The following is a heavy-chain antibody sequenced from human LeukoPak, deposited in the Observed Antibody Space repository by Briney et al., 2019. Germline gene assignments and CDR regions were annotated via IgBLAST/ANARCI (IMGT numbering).Heavy chain of an antibody. D-gene: IGHD3-22*01. CDR2: IKSKTDGGTT. V-gene: IGHV3-15*01. Sequence: GGPLRLSCAASGFTFSNAWMSWVRQAPGKGLEWVGRIKSKTDGGTTDYAAPVKGRFTISRDDSKNTLYLQMNSLKTEDTAVYYCTTYYYDSSGYYYVSGSYWGQGTLVTVSS. J-gene: IGHJ4*02. CDR1: GFTFSNAW. CDR3: TTYYYDSSGYYYVSGSY.